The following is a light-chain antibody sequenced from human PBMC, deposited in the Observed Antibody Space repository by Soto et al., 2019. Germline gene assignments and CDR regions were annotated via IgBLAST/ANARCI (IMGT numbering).Light chain of an antibody. CDR3: QQYSISWT. J-gene: IGKJ1*01. Sequence: IVLMQSPDTLSLSPGQRATLSCRASQSISSNFLAWYQQTPGQAPRLLIYATSSRATGIPGRFSGSGSGTDFTLTISRLEPEDFAVYYCQQYSISWTFCQGTNADI. CDR1: QSISSNF. V-gene: IGKV3-20*01. CDR2: ATS.